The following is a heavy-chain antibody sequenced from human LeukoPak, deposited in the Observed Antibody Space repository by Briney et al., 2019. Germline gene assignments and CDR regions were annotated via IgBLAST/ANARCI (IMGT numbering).Heavy chain of an antibody. CDR3: ARQPSYYYDSIGYYPLDAFDI. CDR1: GGSISSYY. CDR2: IYYSGST. Sequence: SETLSLTCTVSGGSISSYYWSWIRQPPGKGLEWIGYIYYSGSTNYNPSLKSRVTISVDTSKNQFSLKLSSVTAADTAVYYCARQPSYYYDSIGYYPLDAFDIWGQGTMVTVSS. V-gene: IGHV4-59*01. D-gene: IGHD3-22*01. J-gene: IGHJ3*02.